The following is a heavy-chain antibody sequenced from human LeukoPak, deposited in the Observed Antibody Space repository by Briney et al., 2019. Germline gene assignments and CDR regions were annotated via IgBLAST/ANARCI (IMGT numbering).Heavy chain of an antibody. CDR2: INPDGRDT. V-gene: IGHV3-7*01. CDR3: TSWGDTTAEYFQR. Sequence: GGSLRLSCVVSGFTFNRCWMNWVRQAPGKGLEWVAHINPDGRDTYYVDSVKGRFTISRDNAQNSMYLQINSLRVEDTAVYYCTSWGDTTAEYFQRWGQGTLVTVSS. J-gene: IGHJ1*01. D-gene: IGHD2-21*02. CDR1: GFTFNRCW.